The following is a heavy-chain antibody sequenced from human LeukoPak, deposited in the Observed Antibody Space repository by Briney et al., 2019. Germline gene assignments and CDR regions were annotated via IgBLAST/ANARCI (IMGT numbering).Heavy chain of an antibody. CDR1: GGSISSYY. CDR2: IYTSGST. V-gene: IGHV4-4*09. D-gene: IGHD3-22*01. Sequence: SETLSLTCTVSGGSISSYYWSWIRQPPGKGLEWIGYIYTSGSTNYNPSLKSRVTISVDTSKNQFSLKLSSVTAADTAVSYCARHLGYYEDSSEEAFDIWGQGTMVTVSS. J-gene: IGHJ3*02. CDR3: ARHLGYYEDSSEEAFDI.